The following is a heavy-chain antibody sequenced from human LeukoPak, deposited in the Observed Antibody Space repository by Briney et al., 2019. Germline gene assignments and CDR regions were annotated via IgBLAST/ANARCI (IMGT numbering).Heavy chain of an antibody. J-gene: IGHJ4*02. CDR3: AKDRGYCSGGSCSYIDY. Sequence: PGGSLRLSCAASGVTFSSYGMHWVRQAPGKGLEWVAVISYDGSNKYYADSVRGRFTISRDNSKNTLYLQMNSLRAEDTAVYYCAKDRGYCSGGSCSYIDYWGQGTLVTVSS. CDR1: GVTFSSYG. CDR2: ISYDGSNK. V-gene: IGHV3-30*18. D-gene: IGHD2-15*01.